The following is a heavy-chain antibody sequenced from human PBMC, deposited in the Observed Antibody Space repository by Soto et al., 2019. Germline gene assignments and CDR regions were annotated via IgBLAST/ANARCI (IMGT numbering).Heavy chain of an antibody. J-gene: IGHJ6*03. CDR1: GFTFSSYA. CDR3: RSYDSALYYYYLDV. Sequence: GWSLRLSCAASGFTFSSYAMSWVRQAPGKGLEWVSAISGSGGSTYYADSVKGRFTISRDNSKNTLYLQMNSLRAEDTAVYYCRSYDSALYYYYLDVWGKGTTVTVSS. CDR2: ISGSGGST. V-gene: IGHV3-23*01. D-gene: IGHD5-12*01.